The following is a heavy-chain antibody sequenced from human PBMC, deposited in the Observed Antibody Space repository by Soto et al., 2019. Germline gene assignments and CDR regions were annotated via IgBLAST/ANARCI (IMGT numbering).Heavy chain of an antibody. Sequence: ASVKVSCKASGYTFSGYHMHWVRQAPGQGLEWMGWINVYNGETNIAQKFQGRVAMTRDTSITTAYVELSSLRFDDTAVYFCAREGATSRPSRPAIDWLESWGQGTLVTVSS. CDR2: INVYNGET. V-gene: IGHV1-2*02. CDR3: AREGATSRPSRPAIDWLES. J-gene: IGHJ5*01. D-gene: IGHD2-2*01. CDR1: GYTFSGYH.